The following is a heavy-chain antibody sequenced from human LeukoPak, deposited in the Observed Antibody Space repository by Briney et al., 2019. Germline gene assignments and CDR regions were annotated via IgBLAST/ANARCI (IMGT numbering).Heavy chain of an antibody. D-gene: IGHD6-19*01. CDR1: EFTFSSYG. V-gene: IGHV3-30*02. CDR2: IRYDGSTK. J-gene: IGHJ4*02. CDR3: AKEIAVAGIDY. Sequence: GGSLRLSCAASEFTFSSYGMHWVRQAPGKGLEWVAFIRYDGSTKYYTDSVKGRFTISRDNSKNTMYLQMSSLRAADTAVYYCAKEIAVAGIDYWGQGTLVTVSS.